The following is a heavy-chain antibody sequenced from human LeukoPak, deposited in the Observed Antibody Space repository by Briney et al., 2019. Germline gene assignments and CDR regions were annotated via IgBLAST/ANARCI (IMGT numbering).Heavy chain of an antibody. CDR1: GFIFSSYE. D-gene: IGHD3-22*01. CDR3: ARQYYYDTSGYDAFDI. J-gene: IGHJ3*02. Sequence: GGSLRLSCAASGFIFSSYELNWVRQTPGKGLEWVSYISSSGSSIYYADSVKGRFTISRDNAKNSLCLQMNSLRAEDTAVYYCARQYYYDTSGYDAFDIWGQGTMVTVSS. V-gene: IGHV3-48*03. CDR2: ISSSGSSI.